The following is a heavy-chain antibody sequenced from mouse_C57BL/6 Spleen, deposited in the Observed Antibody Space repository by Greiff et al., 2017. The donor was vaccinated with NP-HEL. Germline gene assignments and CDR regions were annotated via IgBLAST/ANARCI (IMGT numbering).Heavy chain of an antibody. Sequence: VQLQQSGPELVKPGASVKISCKASGYAFSSSWMNWVKQRPGKGLEWIGRIYPGDGDTNYNGKFKGKATLTADKSSSTAYMQLSSLTSEDSAVYYCARQGYGSLAWFAYWGQGTLVTVSA. CDR3: ARQGYGSLAWFAY. V-gene: IGHV1-82*01. D-gene: IGHD1-1*01. CDR2: IYPGDGDT. J-gene: IGHJ3*01. CDR1: GYAFSSSW.